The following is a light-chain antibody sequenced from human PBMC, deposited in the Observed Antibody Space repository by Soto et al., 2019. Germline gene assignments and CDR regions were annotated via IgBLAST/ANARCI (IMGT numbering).Light chain of an antibody. V-gene: IGKV3-15*01. Sequence: EIVMTQSPATLSVSPGERATLSCRASQSVSSNLAWYQQKPGQAPRLLIYGASTRATGIPARFIGSGSGTEFTLTISSLQSEDFAVYYCQQYNNWPPEVTFGQGTKLEIK. CDR3: QQYNNWPPEVT. J-gene: IGKJ2*01. CDR2: GAS. CDR1: QSVSSN.